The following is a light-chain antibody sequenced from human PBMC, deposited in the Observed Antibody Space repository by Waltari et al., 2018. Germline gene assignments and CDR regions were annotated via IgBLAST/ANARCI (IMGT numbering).Light chain of an antibody. CDR3: QSYDSSLYYV. Sequence: QSVLTQPPSVSGAPGQRVTISCTGSRSNIGAGYDVPWYQQLPGTAPKLLIYCNTNRPSGVPDRFSGSKSGTSASLAITGLQAEDEADYHCQSYDSSLYYVFGAGTKVTVL. CDR1: RSNIGAGYD. V-gene: IGLV1-40*01. CDR2: CNT. J-gene: IGLJ1*01.